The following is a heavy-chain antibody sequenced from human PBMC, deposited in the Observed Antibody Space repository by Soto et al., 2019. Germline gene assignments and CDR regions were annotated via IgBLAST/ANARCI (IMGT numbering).Heavy chain of an antibody. CDR2: ISYDGSNK. CDR3: ASSFVLRYFDWPLGY. Sequence: QVQLVESGGGVVQPGRSLRLSCAASGFTFSSYAMHWVRQAPGKGLEWVAGISYDGSNKYYADSVKGRFTISRDNSKNTLYLQMNSLRAEDTAVYYCASSFVLRYFDWPLGYWGQGTLVTVSS. V-gene: IGHV3-30-3*01. J-gene: IGHJ4*02. CDR1: GFTFSSYA. D-gene: IGHD3-9*01.